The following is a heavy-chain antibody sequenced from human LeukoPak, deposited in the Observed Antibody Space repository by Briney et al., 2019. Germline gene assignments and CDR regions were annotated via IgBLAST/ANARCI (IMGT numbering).Heavy chain of an antibody. D-gene: IGHD3-10*01. Sequence: QAGGSLRLSCAASGFTVSSNYMSWVRQAPGKGLEWVSVIYSGGSTYYADSVKGRFTISRDNSKNTLYLQMNSLRAEDTAVYYCARDLYGSGSYYTSYYYGMDVWGQGTTVTVSS. J-gene: IGHJ6*02. CDR3: ARDLYGSGSYYTSYYYGMDV. CDR1: GFTVSSNY. V-gene: IGHV3-66*01. CDR2: IYSGGST.